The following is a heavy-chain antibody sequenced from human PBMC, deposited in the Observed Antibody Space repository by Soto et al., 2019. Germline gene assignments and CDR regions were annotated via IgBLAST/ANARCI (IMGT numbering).Heavy chain of an antibody. V-gene: IGHV4-31*03. CDR1: SDSMNSGGYY. Sequence: SETLSLTCSVSSDSMNSGGYYWSWIRQHPGKGLEWIGYIYSNGDTYYNPSLKSRVTISVDASKNQFSLNLTSVTAADTAVYYCARRGGSSSGYYYYAMDVWGQGTTVTVSS. J-gene: IGHJ6*02. CDR2: IYSNGDT. CDR3: ARRGGSSSGYYYYAMDV. D-gene: IGHD6-6*01.